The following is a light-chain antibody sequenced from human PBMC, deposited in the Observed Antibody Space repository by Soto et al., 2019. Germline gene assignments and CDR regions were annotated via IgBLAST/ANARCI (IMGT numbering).Light chain of an antibody. V-gene: IGKV1-6*01. CDR1: QGIRNV. CDR3: LQDYSFPLT. J-gene: IGKJ4*01. CDR2: AAS. Sequence: AIQLTQSPSSLSASVGDRVTITCRARQGIRNVLGWYQQKPGKAPKLLIYAASSLHSGVPPRVSGSGAGTDISRTTSSLQLEESATYYCLQDYSFPLTFGVGTRVEIK.